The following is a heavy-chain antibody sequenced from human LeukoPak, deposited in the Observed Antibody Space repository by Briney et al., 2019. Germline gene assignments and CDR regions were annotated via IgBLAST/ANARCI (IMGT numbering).Heavy chain of an antibody. CDR2: MNPNSGNT. CDR3: ARRAYSSSWFYFDY. CDR1: GYTFTSYD. Sequence: ASVKVSCKASGYTFTSYDINWVRQATGQGLEWMGWMNPNSGNTGYAQKFQGRVTITRNTSISTAYMELSSLRSEDTTVYYCARRAYSSSWFYFDYWGQGTLVTVSS. D-gene: IGHD6-13*01. V-gene: IGHV1-8*03. J-gene: IGHJ4*02.